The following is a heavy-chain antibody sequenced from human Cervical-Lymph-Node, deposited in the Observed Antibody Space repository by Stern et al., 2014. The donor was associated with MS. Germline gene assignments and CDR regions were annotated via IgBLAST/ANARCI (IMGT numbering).Heavy chain of an antibody. CDR2: IYSDGNT. Sequence: QLQLQESGPGLVKPSETVSLTCTVSGGSLTSKYWNWIRKPPGKGLEWIGYIYSDGNTNYQPSLKNRVTISRDTSTNQFSLSLTSVTAADTAVYYCARVTGRGTRQNWFDSWGQGTLLTVSS. D-gene: IGHD1-26*01. CDR1: GGSLTSKY. CDR3: ARVTGRGTRQNWFDS. V-gene: IGHV4-59*01. J-gene: IGHJ5*01.